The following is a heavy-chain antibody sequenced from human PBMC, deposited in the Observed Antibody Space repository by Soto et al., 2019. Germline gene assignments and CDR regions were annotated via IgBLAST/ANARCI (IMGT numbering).Heavy chain of an antibody. CDR1: GGTFSSYA. V-gene: IGHV1-69*13. Sequence: SVKVSCKASGGTFSSYAISWVRQAPGQGLEWMGGIIPIFGTANYAQKFQGRVTITADESTSTAYMELSSLRSEDTAVYYCVGRIVVVPAAMNYGMDVWGQGTTVTVSS. CDR3: VGRIVVVPAAMNYGMDV. D-gene: IGHD2-2*01. J-gene: IGHJ6*02. CDR2: IIPIFGTA.